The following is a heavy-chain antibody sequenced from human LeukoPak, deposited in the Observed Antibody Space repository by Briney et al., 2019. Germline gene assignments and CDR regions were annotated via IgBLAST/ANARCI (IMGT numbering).Heavy chain of an antibody. CDR3: VRGTSRENGYGGDDPY. D-gene: IGHD2-21*02. V-gene: IGHV3-74*01. CDR2: INSDGSSK. CDR1: GFTFSTYW. J-gene: IGHJ4*02. Sequence: GGSLRLSCAVSGFTFSTYWMHWVRQAPGKGLVWVARINSDGSSKNYADSVKGRFTISRDSAKTTLFLQMDSLRAEDTAVYYCVRGTSRENGYGGDDPYWGRGTLVVVSS.